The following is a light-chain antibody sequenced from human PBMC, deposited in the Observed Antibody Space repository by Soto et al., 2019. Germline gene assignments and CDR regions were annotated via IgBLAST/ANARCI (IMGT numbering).Light chain of an antibody. V-gene: IGKV3-15*01. CDR2: GVS. CDR3: QQYNNWLQT. J-gene: IGKJ1*01. Sequence: DIVMTQSPATLSVSPGEGATLSCRASQSVGSNLAWYQQKPAQAPRLLIYGVSNRATGTPARFSGSGSGTEFTLTISSVQSEDFAVYYCQQYNNWLQTFGQGTKVDIK. CDR1: QSVGSN.